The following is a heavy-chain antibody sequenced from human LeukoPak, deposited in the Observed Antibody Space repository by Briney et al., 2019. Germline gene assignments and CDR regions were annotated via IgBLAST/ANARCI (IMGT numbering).Heavy chain of an antibody. CDR3: ARQAQDGTNNYFDP. CDR1: GGSISGHY. Sequence: SETLSLTYTVSGGSISGHYWSWIRQSPGRGLEWIGNIYTSGSTNYNPSLNSRVTISIDTSKNQFSLKVSSMTAADTAVYYCARQAQDGTNNYFDPWGQGTLVTVSS. J-gene: IGHJ5*02. V-gene: IGHV4-4*09. CDR2: IYTSGST. D-gene: IGHD1-7*01.